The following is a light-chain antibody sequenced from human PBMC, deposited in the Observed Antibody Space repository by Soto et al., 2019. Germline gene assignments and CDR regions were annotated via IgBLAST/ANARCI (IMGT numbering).Light chain of an antibody. J-gene: IGKJ2*01. V-gene: IGKV3-11*01. CDR1: QSVSSY. CDR3: QQRSNWLYT. CDR2: DAS. Sequence: EIVLTQSPGTLSLSPGERATLSCRASQSVSSYLAWYQQKPGKAPRLLIYDASNRATGIPARFSGSGSGTDFTLTISSLEPEDFAVYYCQQRSNWLYTFGQGTKLEIK.